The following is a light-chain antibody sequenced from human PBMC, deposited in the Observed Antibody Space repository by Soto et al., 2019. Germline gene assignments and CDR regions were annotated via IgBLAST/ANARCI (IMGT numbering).Light chain of an antibody. CDR1: SSDAGSYNL. Sequence: QSALTQPASVSGSPGQSITISCTGTSSDAGSYNLVSWYQQHPGKAPKLMIYEGSKRTSGVSNRFSGSKSGNTASLTISGLQAEDEADYYCCSYAGSSTVVFGGGTKLTVL. J-gene: IGLJ2*01. CDR2: EGS. V-gene: IGLV2-23*01. CDR3: CSYAGSSTVV.